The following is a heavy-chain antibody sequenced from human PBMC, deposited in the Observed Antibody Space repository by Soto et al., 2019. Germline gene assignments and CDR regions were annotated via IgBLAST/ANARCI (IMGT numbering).Heavy chain of an antibody. J-gene: IGHJ5*02. V-gene: IGHV3-23*01. CDR1: GFTFSSYA. CDR2: ISGSGGST. CDR3: AKDPFSGGTLNWFDP. Sequence: GSLRLSCAASGFTFSSYAMSWVRQAPGKGLEWVSAISGSGGSTYYADSVKGRFTISRDNSKNTLYLQMNSLRAEDTAVYYCAKDPFSGGTLNWFDPWGQGTLVTVSS. D-gene: IGHD2-15*01.